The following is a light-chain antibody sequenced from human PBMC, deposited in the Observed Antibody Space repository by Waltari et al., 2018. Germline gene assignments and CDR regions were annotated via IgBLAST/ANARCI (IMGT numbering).Light chain of an antibody. CDR3: QQHGSLPQT. V-gene: IGKV3-20*01. CDR1: QSISSNY. CDR2: DAS. Sequence: IVLTQSPGTLSLSPGEGATLSCRASQSISSNYLAWYQQRPGQAPRLLVYDASSRATGIPDRFSGSGSGTDFTLTINRLEPEDFALYFCQQHGSLPQTFGQGTKVEIK. J-gene: IGKJ1*01.